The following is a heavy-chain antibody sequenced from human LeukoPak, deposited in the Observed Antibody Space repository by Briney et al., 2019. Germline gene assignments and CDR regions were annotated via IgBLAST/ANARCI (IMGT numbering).Heavy chain of an antibody. CDR1: GFTFISYW. V-gene: IGHV3-43*02. J-gene: IGHJ4*02. Sequence: GGSLRLSCAASGFTFISYWMHWVRQAPGKGLEWVSLISGDGVSTFYADSVKGRFSISRDNSKNSLYLEMNSLRTEDAAMYYCAKESGKFDYWGQGTLVAVSS. CDR3: AKESGKFDY. CDR2: ISGDGVST.